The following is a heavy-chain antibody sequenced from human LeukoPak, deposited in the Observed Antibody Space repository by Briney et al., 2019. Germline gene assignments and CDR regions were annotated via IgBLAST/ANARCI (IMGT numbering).Heavy chain of an antibody. D-gene: IGHD2-21*01. Sequence: GGSLRLSCAASGFTFSSYGMHWVRQAPGKGLEWVAVISYDGSNKYYADSVKGRFTISRDDSKTTVYLLMNSLRAEDTAVYYCAREVAPLYFHYGMDVWGEGTTVTVSS. V-gene: IGHV3-30*03. CDR2: ISYDGSNK. CDR1: GFTFSSYG. CDR3: AREVAPLYFHYGMDV. J-gene: IGHJ6*01.